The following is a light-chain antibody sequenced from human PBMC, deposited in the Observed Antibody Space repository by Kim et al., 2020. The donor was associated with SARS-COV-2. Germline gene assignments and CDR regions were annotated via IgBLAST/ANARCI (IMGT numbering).Light chain of an antibody. CDR3: QQNGSSPRT. V-gene: IGKV3-20*01. CDR1: QSVSSSY. J-gene: IGKJ1*01. CDR2: GAS. Sequence: SPGERATLSWRASQSVSSSYVAWYQQKAGQAPRLLIYGASSRATGIPDRFSGSGSGTDFTLTISRLEPEDFAVYYCQQNGSSPRTFGQGTKVEIK.